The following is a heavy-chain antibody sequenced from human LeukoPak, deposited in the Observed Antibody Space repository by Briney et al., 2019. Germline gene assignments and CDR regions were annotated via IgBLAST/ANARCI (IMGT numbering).Heavy chain of an antibody. Sequence: GGSLRLSCAASGFTFSSYAMHWVRQAPGKGLEWVAVISYDGSNKYYADSVKGRFTISRDNSKNTLYLQMNSLRAEDTAVYYCARGGGMRSWYDFDYWGQGILVTVSS. CDR3: ARGGGMRSWYDFDY. D-gene: IGHD6-13*01. J-gene: IGHJ4*02. CDR1: GFTFSSYA. CDR2: ISYDGSNK. V-gene: IGHV3-30-3*01.